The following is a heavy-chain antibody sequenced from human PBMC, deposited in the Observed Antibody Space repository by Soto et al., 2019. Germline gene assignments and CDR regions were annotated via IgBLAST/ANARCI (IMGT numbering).Heavy chain of an antibody. V-gene: IGHV1-18*01. CDR2: ISAYNGYT. CDR1: GYTFTNFG. J-gene: IGHJ4*02. CDR3: ARGGTPIDY. D-gene: IGHD3-16*01. Sequence: QVQLVQSGAEVKKPGASVKVSCKASGYTFTNFGISCVRQAPGQGLEWMGWISAYNGYTNYSQKFQGRVTMTTDTSTSTDYMEVRSLRFDDTSVYYSARGGTPIDYWGQGTLVTVSS.